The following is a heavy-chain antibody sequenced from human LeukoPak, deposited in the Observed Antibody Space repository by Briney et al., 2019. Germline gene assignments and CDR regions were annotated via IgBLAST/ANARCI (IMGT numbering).Heavy chain of an antibody. J-gene: IGHJ5*02. CDR2: INPNNGGT. D-gene: IGHD2-15*01. CDR3: ARPLTPASNRFQP. Sequence: ASVKVSCKASGYTFSAHYIHWGRQAPGQGLEGRGWINPNNGGTNYAQKFQGSLPMPRDTSIPTASMYLRSLTSDDTAVYYCARPLTPASNRFQPWGQGTLVTVSS. V-gene: IGHV1-2*02. CDR1: GYTFSAHY.